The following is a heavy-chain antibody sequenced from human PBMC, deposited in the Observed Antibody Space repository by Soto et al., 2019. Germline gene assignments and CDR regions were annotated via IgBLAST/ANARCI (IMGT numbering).Heavy chain of an antibody. J-gene: IGHJ4*02. CDR3: ARVANDGDYVDY. D-gene: IGHD1-1*01. CDR2: ISSSSSYI. V-gene: IGHV3-21*01. Sequence: EVQLVESGGGLVKPGGSLRLSCAASGFTFSSYSMNWVRQAPGKGLEWVSSISSSSSYIYYADSVKGRFTISRDNAKNSLYLQMNSLRAEDTAVYCCARVANDGDYVDYWGQGTLVTVSS. CDR1: GFTFSSYS.